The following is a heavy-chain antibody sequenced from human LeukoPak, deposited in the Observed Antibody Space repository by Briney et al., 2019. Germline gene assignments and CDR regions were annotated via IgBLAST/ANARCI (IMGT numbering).Heavy chain of an antibody. Sequence: PGGSLRLSCAASGFTFDDYGMSWVRQAPGKGLEWVSGINWNGGSTGYADSVKGRFTISRDNAKNSLYLQMNSLRAEDTALYYCARDSKRYNDFWSGYGGTAEEYYFDYWGQRTLVTVSS. D-gene: IGHD3-3*01. J-gene: IGHJ4*02. CDR3: ARDSKRYNDFWSGYGGTAEEYYFDY. CDR1: GFTFDDYG. V-gene: IGHV3-20*04. CDR2: INWNGGST.